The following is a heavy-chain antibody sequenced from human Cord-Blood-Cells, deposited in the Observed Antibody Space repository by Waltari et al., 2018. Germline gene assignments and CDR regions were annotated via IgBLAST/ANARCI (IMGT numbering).Heavy chain of an antibody. CDR1: GSPFTGVY. CDR3: ARVGGSYYYFDY. V-gene: IGHV1-2*02. Sequence: QVQLVQSGAEVKKPGASVKVACKASGSPFTGVYMHWVRQAPGQGLEWMGWINPNSGGTNYAQKFQGRVTMTRDTSISTAYMELSRLRSDDTAVYYCARVGGSYYYFDYWGQGTLVTVSS. D-gene: IGHD1-26*01. CDR2: INPNSGGT. J-gene: IGHJ4*02.